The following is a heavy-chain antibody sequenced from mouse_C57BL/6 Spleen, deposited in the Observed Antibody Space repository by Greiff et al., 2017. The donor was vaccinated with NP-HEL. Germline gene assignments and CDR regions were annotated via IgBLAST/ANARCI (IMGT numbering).Heavy chain of an antibody. CDR3: ARGWLLFFDY. CDR2: ISSGSSTI. J-gene: IGHJ2*01. V-gene: IGHV5-17*01. Sequence: EVKLMESGGGLVKPGGSLKLSCAASGFTFSDYGMHWVRQAPEKGLEWVAYISSGSSTIYYADTVKGRFTISRDNAKNTLFLQMTSLRSEDTAMYYCARGWLLFFDYWGQGTTLTVSS. CDR1: GFTFSDYG. D-gene: IGHD2-3*01.